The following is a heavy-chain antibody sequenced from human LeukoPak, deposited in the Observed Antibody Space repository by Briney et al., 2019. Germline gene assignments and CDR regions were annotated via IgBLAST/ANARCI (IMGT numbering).Heavy chain of an antibody. CDR3: ARPGIEVAGNYWCFDL. J-gene: IGHJ2*01. D-gene: IGHD6-19*01. CDR1: GGSISSTTYY. V-gene: IGHV4-39*01. CDR2: IHYSENT. Sequence: PSETLSLTCTVSGGSISSTTYYWGWIRQPPGKGLEWIGSIHYSENTYYNPSLKSRVTISVDTSKNQFSLKLTSVTAADTAVYYCARPGIEVAGNYWCFDLWGRGTLVTVSS.